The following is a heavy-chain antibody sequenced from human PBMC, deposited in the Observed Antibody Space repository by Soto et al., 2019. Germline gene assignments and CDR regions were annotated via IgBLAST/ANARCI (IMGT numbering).Heavy chain of an antibody. V-gene: IGHV4-4*02. Sequence: SETLSLTCAVSGGSISSSNRWSWVRQPPGKGLEWIGEIYHSGSTNYNPSLKSRVTISVDKSKNQFSLKLSSVTAADTAVYYCARAPQPGIAAAGTNYFDYWGQGTLVTVSS. CDR2: IYHSGST. CDR3: ARAPQPGIAAAGTNYFDY. J-gene: IGHJ4*02. D-gene: IGHD6-13*01. CDR1: GGSISSSNR.